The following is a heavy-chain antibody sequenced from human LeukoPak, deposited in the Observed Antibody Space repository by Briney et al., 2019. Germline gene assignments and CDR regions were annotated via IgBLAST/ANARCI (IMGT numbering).Heavy chain of an antibody. J-gene: IGHJ4*02. CDR2: IKSKTDGGTT. CDR1: GFTFSNAW. V-gene: IGHV3-15*01. CDR3: TTGSRYGSSPR. D-gene: IGHD6-6*01. Sequence: GGSLRLSCAASGFTFSNAWMSWVRQAPEKGLEWVGRIKSKTDGGTTDYAAPVKGRFTISRDDSKNTLYLQMNSLKTEDTAVYYCTTGSRYGSSPRWGQGTLVTVSS.